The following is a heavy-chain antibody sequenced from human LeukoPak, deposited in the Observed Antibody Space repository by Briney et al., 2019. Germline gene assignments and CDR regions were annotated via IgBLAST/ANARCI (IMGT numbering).Heavy chain of an antibody. V-gene: IGHV4-39*01. CDR2: IYYSGST. CDR3: ATYGGFWGSKEIDAFDI. D-gene: IGHD7-27*01. CDR1: GGSISSSSYY. Sequence: PSETLSLTCTVSGGSISSSSYYWGWIRQPPGKGLEWIGSIYYSGSTYYNPSLKSRVTISVDTSKNQFSLKLSSVTAADTAVYYCATYGGFWGSKEIDAFDIWGQGTMVTVSS. J-gene: IGHJ3*02.